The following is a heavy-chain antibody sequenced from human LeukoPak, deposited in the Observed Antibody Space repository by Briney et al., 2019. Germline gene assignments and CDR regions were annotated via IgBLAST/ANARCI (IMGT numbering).Heavy chain of an antibody. D-gene: IGHD4-17*01. V-gene: IGHV1-2*02. Sequence: ASVKVSCKASGYTFTGYYMHWVRQAPGQGLEWMGWINPNSGGTNYAQKFQGRVAMTRDTSISTAYMELSRLRSDDTAMYYCARLPYGDYESLDYWGQGTLVTVSS. CDR2: INPNSGGT. CDR3: ARLPYGDYESLDY. J-gene: IGHJ4*02. CDR1: GYTFTGYY.